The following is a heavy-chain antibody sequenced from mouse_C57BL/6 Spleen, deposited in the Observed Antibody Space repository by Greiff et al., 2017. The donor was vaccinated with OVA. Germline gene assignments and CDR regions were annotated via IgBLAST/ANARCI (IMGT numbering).Heavy chain of an antibody. D-gene: IGHD1-1*01. V-gene: IGHV5-4*01. Sequence: EVQLVESGGGLVKPGGSLKLSCAASGFTFSSYAMSWVRQTPEKRLEWVATISDGGSYTYYPDNVKGRFTISRDNAKNNRYLQMSHLKSEDTAMYYCAREENYYGSRSYFDGWGKGTTLTVSS. CDR3: AREENYYGSRSYFDG. J-gene: IGHJ2*01. CDR2: ISDGGSYT. CDR1: GFTFSSYA.